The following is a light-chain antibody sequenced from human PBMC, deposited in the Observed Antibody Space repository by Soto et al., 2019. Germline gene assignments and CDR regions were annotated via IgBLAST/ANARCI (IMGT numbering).Light chain of an antibody. Sequence: DIQMTQSPSSLSASVGDRVTITCRASQSISSYLNWYQQKPGKAPNLLIYAASSLQSGVPSRFSGSGSGTDFTITISSLQPEDFATYYCQQSYSTLYTFGQGTKLEIK. J-gene: IGKJ2*01. CDR2: AAS. CDR3: QQSYSTLYT. CDR1: QSISSY. V-gene: IGKV1-39*01.